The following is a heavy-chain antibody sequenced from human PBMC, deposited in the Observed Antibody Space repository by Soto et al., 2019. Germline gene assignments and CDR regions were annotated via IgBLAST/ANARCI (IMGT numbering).Heavy chain of an antibody. D-gene: IGHD4-17*01. CDR2: ISWNSGSI. CDR1: GFNFEDYA. Sequence: GGSQRLSCTASGFNFEDYARHWVRQAPGKGLEWVSGISWNSGSIGYADSVKGRFTISRDNAKNSLYLQMNSLRAEDTALYYCAKDGYGDSDDAFDIWGQGTMVTVSS. CDR3: AKDGYGDSDDAFDI. V-gene: IGHV3-9*01. J-gene: IGHJ3*02.